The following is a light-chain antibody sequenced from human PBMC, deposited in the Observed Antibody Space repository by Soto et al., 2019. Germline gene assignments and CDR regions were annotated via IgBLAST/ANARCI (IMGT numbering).Light chain of an antibody. Sequence: EIVLTQSPATLSSSPGERATLSCRASQSVSSYLAWYQQKPGQAPRLLIYDASSRGTGIPARFSGSGSGTDLTLTISSLEAGDLAVYYCQQRSTPRTFGGGTKVEIK. CDR1: QSVSSY. V-gene: IGKV3-11*01. J-gene: IGKJ4*01. CDR3: QQRSTPRT. CDR2: DAS.